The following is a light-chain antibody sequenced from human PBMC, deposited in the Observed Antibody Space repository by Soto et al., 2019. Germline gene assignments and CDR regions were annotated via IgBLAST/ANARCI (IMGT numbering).Light chain of an antibody. Sequence: EIVLTQSPATLSLSPGERATLSCRASQSVGDYLGWYQQKPGQAPRLLIYDASQRATGVPARFSASGSGTDFTLTISSLEPEDFAVYYCQQYGSSPQTFGQGTKVEIK. V-gene: IGKV3-11*01. CDR3: QQYGSSPQT. J-gene: IGKJ1*01. CDR2: DAS. CDR1: QSVGDY.